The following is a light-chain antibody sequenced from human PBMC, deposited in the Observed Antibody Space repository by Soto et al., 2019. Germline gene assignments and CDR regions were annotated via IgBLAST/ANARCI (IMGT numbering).Light chain of an antibody. CDR3: QQANSPPLT. V-gene: IGKV1-12*01. CDR1: QTISSW. Sequence: IQMTQSPSPLSGSVGDRVTITCRASQTISSWLAWYQQKPGKAPKLLIYAASSLQSGVPSRFSGSGSGTECTLTISNLQPEDFATYYCQQANSPPLTLGGGTKVDIK. CDR2: AAS. J-gene: IGKJ4*01.